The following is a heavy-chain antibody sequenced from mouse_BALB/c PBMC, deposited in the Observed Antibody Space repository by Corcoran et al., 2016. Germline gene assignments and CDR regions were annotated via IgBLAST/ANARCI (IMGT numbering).Heavy chain of an antibody. CDR2: INTYTGEP. V-gene: IGHV9-3-1*01. CDR1: GYTFTNYG. J-gene: IGHJ2*01. D-gene: IGHD6-1*01. Sequence: QIQLVQSGPELKKPGETVKISCNASGYTFTNYGMNWVKQAPGKGLKWMGWINTYTGEPTYADDFKGRLAFSLETSASTAYWLINNLKNEDSATNFWARCAVSYYSDCWGQGITLTFSS. CDR3: ARCAVSYYSDC.